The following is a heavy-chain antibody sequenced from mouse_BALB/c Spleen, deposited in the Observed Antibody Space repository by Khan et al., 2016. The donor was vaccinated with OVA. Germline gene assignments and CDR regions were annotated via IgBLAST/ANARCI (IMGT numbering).Heavy chain of an antibody. V-gene: IGHV3-2*02. CDR2: ISSTGST. J-gene: IGHJ4*01. CDR3: ARSLYYSYGYALDC. CDR1: GYSITSDYA. D-gene: IGHD2-14*01. Sequence: EVQLVESGPGLVKPSQSLSLTCTVTGYSITSDYAWNWIRQFPGNKLEWMGYISSTGSTSYNPSLKSLIFITRDTSKNQFFLQLKSVTTEDTATYYCARSLYYSYGYALDCWGRGTSVTVSS.